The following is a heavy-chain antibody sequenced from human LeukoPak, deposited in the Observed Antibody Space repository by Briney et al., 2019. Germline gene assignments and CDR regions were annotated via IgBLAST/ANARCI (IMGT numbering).Heavy chain of an antibody. J-gene: IGHJ4*02. CDR2: IFYSGNT. V-gene: IGHV4-39*01. Sequence: SETLSLTCSVSGVSISSRSYYWGWVRQPPGKGLEWIGSIFYSGNTYYNPSLKSRLTMSVDTSKNHFSLKLSDVTATDTAIYYCARHREDIVVVPFDYWGQGTLVTVSS. D-gene: IGHD2-2*01. CDR1: GVSISSRSYY. CDR3: ARHREDIVVVPFDY.